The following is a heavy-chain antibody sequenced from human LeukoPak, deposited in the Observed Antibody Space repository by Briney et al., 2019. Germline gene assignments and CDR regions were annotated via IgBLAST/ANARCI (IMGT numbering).Heavy chain of an antibody. Sequence: GGSLRLSCAASGFTFSSYAMHWVRQAPGKGLEWVVVISYDGSNKYYADSVKGRFTISRDNSKNTLYLQMNSLRAEDTAVYYCAKDYQIPTYSSSWYQDAFDIWGQGTMVTVSS. CDR2: ISYDGSNK. D-gene: IGHD6-13*01. V-gene: IGHV3-30-3*01. CDR3: AKDYQIPTYSSSWYQDAFDI. J-gene: IGHJ3*02. CDR1: GFTFSSYA.